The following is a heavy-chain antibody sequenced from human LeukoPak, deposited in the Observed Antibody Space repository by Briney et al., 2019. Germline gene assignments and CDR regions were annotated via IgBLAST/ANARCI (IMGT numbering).Heavy chain of an antibody. CDR2: IYYSGST. J-gene: IGHJ3*01. CDR1: GGSISSSSYY. D-gene: IGHD3-16*01. Sequence: PSETLSLTCTVSGGSISSSSYYWGWIRQPPGKGLEWIGSIYYSGSTYYNPSLKSRVTVSVDTSKNHFSLKLSSVTAADTAVYYCTSPGLRHFDVWGQGTMVTVSS. V-gene: IGHV4-39*02. CDR3: TSPGLRHFDV.